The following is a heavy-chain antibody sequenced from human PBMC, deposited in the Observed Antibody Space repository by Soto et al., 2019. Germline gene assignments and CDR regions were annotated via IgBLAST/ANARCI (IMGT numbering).Heavy chain of an antibody. D-gene: IGHD1-20*01. CDR1: GGSISSSSYY. J-gene: IGHJ4*02. V-gene: IGHV4-39*01. Sequence: SETLSLTCTVSGGSISSSSYYWGWIRQPPGKVLEWIVSIYYSGSTYYNPSLKSRVTISLDTSNNQFSLKLSSVTSADTAVYYCASRYNAAYFDYWGQGTLVTVSS. CDR2: IYYSGST. CDR3: ASRYNAAYFDY.